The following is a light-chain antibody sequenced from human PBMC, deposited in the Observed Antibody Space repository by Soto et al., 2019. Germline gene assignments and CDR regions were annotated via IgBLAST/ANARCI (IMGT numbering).Light chain of an antibody. V-gene: IGKV3-20*01. J-gene: IGKJ1*01. Sequence: EIVLTQSPGTLSLSPGERATLSCRASQSVSSNYLAWYQQKPGQAPRFLIYGASSRASGIPDRFSGSGSGTDFTPTISRLEPEDFAAYYCPQYCSLPSGTFGQGTKVEIK. CDR3: PQYCSLPSGT. CDR2: GAS. CDR1: QSVSSNY.